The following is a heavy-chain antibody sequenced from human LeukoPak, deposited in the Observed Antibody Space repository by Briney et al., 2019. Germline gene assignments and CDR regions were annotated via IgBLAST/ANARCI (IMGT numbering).Heavy chain of an antibody. CDR2: IKQGGSEK. D-gene: IGHD3-10*01. Sequence: GGSLRLSCAASGFTFSSYWMSWVRQAPGKGLEWVANIKQGGSEKTYVDSVKGRFTISRDNAKNSLYMQMNSLRGEDTAVYYCAVNSNSGTYPTWGQGTLVTVSS. V-gene: IGHV3-7*01. CDR1: GFTFSSYW. J-gene: IGHJ5*02. CDR3: AVNSNSGTYPT.